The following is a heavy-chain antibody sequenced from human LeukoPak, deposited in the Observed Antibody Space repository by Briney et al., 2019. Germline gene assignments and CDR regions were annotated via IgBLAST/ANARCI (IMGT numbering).Heavy chain of an antibody. D-gene: IGHD5-18*01. V-gene: IGHV3-48*04. CDR1: GFTFSSYS. CDR2: ISSSSSTI. CDR3: ARDIRGYNSY. J-gene: IGHJ4*02. Sequence: GGSLRLSCAASGFTFSSYSMNWVRQAPGKGLEWVSYISSSSSTIYYADSVKGRFTISRDNAKNSLYLQMNSLRAEDTAVYYCARDIRGYNSYWGQGTLVTVSS.